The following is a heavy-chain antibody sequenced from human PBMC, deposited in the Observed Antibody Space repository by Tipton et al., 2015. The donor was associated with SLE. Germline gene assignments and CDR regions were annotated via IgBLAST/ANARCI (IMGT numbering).Heavy chain of an antibody. CDR3: ARDPNPTMVQGVIAYYYYGMDV. D-gene: IGHD3-10*01. J-gene: IGHJ6*02. Sequence: QSGPEVKKPGASVRVSCKASGYTFITYDINWVRQATGQGLEWMGWMNPYSGTTGYAQKFQGRVTMTRNTSIGTAYMDLTSLRSDDTAVYYCARDPNPTMVQGVIAYYYYGMDVWGQGTTVTVSS. CDR2: MNPYSGTT. V-gene: IGHV1-8*01. CDR1: GYTFITYD.